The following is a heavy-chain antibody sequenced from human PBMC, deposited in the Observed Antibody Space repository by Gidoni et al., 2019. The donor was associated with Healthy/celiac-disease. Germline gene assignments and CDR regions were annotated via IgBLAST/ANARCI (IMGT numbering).Heavy chain of an antibody. V-gene: IGHV3-48*01. J-gene: IGHJ6*02. CDR3: ARNSYCSGGSCYLWADGMDV. D-gene: IGHD2-15*01. CDR1: GCTSSRSS. Sequence: EVQLVESGGGLVQPGGSLRIPCAASGCTSSRSSMKRVRQAPGKGLEVVSYVSSSSSTIYVADSVKGRFTISRDNAKNSLYLQMNSLRAEDTAVYYCARNSYCSGGSCYLWADGMDVWGQGTTVTVSS. CDR2: VSSSSSTI.